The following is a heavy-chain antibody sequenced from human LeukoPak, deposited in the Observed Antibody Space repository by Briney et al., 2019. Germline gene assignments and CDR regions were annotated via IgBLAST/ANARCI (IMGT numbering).Heavy chain of an antibody. CDR3: TTFYYYGSGSYLGY. J-gene: IGHJ4*02. Sequence: PGGSLRLSCAASGFTFTNAWMTWVRQAPGKGREWVGRIKSNTDGGTTDYAAPVKGRFTISRDDSKNTLNLQMNSLKTEDTAVYYCTTFYYYGSGSYLGYWGQGTLVTVSS. CDR2: IKSNTDGGTT. V-gene: IGHV3-15*01. CDR1: GFTFTNAW. D-gene: IGHD3-10*01.